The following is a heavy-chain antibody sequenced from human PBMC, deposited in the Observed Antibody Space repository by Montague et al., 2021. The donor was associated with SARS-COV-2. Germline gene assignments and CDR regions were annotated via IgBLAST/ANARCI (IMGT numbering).Heavy chain of an antibody. Sequence: SETLSLTCTVSGGSISSSSYYWGWIRQPPGKGLEWIGSIYYSGSTYYNPSLKSRVTISVDTSKNQFSLKLSSVTAADTAVYYCARRGSGSYYNWFDPWGQGTLVTVSS. CDR2: IYYSGST. CDR3: ARRGSGSYYNWFDP. CDR1: GGSISSSSYY. J-gene: IGHJ5*02. V-gene: IGHV4-39*01. D-gene: IGHD1-26*01.